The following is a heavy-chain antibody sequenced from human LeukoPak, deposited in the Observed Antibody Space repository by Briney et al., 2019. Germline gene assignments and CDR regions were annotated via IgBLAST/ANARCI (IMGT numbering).Heavy chain of an antibody. CDR1: GFTFSSYV. V-gene: IGHV3-30*04. J-gene: IGHJ1*01. CDR3: AKDGSFQH. Sequence: GGSLRLSCAASGFTFSSYVMHWVRQAPGKGLEWVAIISYDGSNEYYADSVKGRFTISRDNSKNTLYLQMNSLRAADTAVYYCAKDGSFQHWGQGTLVTVSS. D-gene: IGHD1-26*01. CDR2: ISYDGSNE.